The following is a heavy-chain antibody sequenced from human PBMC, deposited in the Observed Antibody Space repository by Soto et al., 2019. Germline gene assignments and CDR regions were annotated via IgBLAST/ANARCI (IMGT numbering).Heavy chain of an antibody. V-gene: IGHV4-39*01. D-gene: IGHD2-15*01. CDR3: ARHQAATVKGRLDAFDI. J-gene: IGHJ3*02. CDR2: IYYSGST. Sequence: SETLSLTCTVSGGSISSSSYYWGWTRQPPGKGLEWIGSIYYSGSTYYNPSLKSRVTISVDTSKNQFSLKLSSVTAADTAVYYCARHQAATVKGRLDAFDIWGQGTMVTVSS. CDR1: GGSISSSSYY.